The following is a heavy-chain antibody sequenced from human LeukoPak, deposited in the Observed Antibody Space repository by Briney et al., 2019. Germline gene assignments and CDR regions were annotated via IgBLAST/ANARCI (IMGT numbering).Heavy chain of an antibody. Sequence: HPGGSLRLSCAASGFTFSRYGMHWVRQAPGKGLEWVAGISYDGSNKYYADSVEGRFTISRDNSKNTLYLQMNSLRAEDTAVYYCAKDLGSSSSYFDDWGQGTLVTVSS. J-gene: IGHJ4*02. V-gene: IGHV3-30*18. CDR2: ISYDGSNK. CDR3: AKDLGSSSSYFDD. CDR1: GFTFSRYG. D-gene: IGHD6-6*01.